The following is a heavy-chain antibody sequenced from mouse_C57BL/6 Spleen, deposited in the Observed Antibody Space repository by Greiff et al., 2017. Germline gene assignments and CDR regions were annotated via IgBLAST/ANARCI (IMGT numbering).Heavy chain of an antibody. V-gene: IGHV3-6*01. CDR2: ISYDGSN. CDR3: ARRDDYDVEYAMDD. J-gene: IGHJ4*01. CDR1: GYSITSGYY. D-gene: IGHD2-4*01. Sequence: EVKLQESGPGLVKPSQSLSLTCSVTGYSITSGYYWNWIRQFPGNKLEWMGYISYDGSNNYNPSLKNRISITRDTSKNQFFLKLNSVTTEDTATYYCARRDDYDVEYAMDDWGQGTSVTVSS.